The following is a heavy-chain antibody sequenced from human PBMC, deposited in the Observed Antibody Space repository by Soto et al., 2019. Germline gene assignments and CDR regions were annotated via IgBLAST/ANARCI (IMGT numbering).Heavy chain of an antibody. V-gene: IGHV1-69*12. J-gene: IGHJ4*02. CDR2: IIPIFGTA. CDR3: ARVRVRFLEWLGSEG. CDR1: GGTFSSYA. D-gene: IGHD3-3*01. Sequence: QVQLVQSGAEVKKPGSSVKVSRKASGGTFSSYAISWVRQAPGQGLEWMGGIIPIFGTANYAQKFQGRVTITADASTSTAYMELSSLRSEDTAVYYCARVRVRFLEWLGSEGWGQGTLVTVSS.